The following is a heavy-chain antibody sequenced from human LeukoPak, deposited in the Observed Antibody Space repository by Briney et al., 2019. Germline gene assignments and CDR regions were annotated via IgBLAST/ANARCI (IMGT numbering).Heavy chain of an antibody. D-gene: IGHD2-15*01. J-gene: IGHJ4*02. CDR3: ARGTRLYCSGGSCYYYYFDY. Sequence: SETLSLTCTVSGGSISSYYWSWIRQPPGKGLEWIGYIYYSGSTNYNPSLKSRVTISVDTSKNQFSLKLSSVTAADTAVYYCARGTRLYCSGGSCYYYYFDYWGQGTLVTVSS. V-gene: IGHV4-59*08. CDR2: IYYSGST. CDR1: GGSISSYY.